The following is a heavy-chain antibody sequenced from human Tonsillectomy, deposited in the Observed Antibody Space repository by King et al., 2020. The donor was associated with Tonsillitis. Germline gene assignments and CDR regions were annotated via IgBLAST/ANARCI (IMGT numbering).Heavy chain of an antibody. V-gene: IGHV4-39*01. CDR2: IYYSGST. CDR3: ARYLHVDTAIDY. CDR1: GGSISSSSYY. J-gene: IGHJ4*02. Sequence: QLQESGPGLVKPSETLSLTCTVSGGSISSSSYYWGWIRQPPGKGLEWIGSIYYSGSTYYNPSLKSRVTISVDTSKNQFSLKLSSVTAADTAVYYCARYLHVDTAIDYWGQGTLVTVSS. D-gene: IGHD5-18*01.